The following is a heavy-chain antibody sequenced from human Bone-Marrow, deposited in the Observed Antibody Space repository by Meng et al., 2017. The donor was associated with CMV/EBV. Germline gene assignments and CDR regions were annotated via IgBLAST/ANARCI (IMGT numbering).Heavy chain of an antibody. V-gene: IGHV3-23*01. J-gene: IGHJ4*02. CDR1: GFTFSSYA. D-gene: IGHD3-3*02. Sequence: GGSLRLSCAASGFTFSSYAMSWVRQAPGKGLEWVSAISGSGGSTYYADSVKGRFTIFRDNSKNTLYLQMNSLRAEDTAVYYCAKRELFWSGYHDYWGQGTLVNVSS. CDR2: ISGSGGST. CDR3: AKRELFWSGYHDY.